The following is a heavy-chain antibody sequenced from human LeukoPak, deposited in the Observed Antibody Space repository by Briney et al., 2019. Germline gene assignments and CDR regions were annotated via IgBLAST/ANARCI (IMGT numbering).Heavy chain of an antibody. D-gene: IGHD3-10*01. CDR3: AVAVVRGVILDAFDI. CDR2: ISYDGSNK. J-gene: IGHJ3*02. V-gene: IGHV3-30-3*01. CDR1: GFTFSSYA. Sequence: GRSLRLSCAASGFTFSSYAMHWVRQAPGKGLEWVAVISYDGSNKYYADSVKGRFTISRDNSKNTLYLQMNSLRAEDTAVYYCAVAVVRGVILDAFDIWGQGTMVTVSS.